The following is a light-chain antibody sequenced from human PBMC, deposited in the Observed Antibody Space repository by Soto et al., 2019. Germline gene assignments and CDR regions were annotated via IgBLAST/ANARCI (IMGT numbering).Light chain of an antibody. J-gene: IGLJ3*02. V-gene: IGLV2-8*01. CDR1: SSDVGGYNY. Sequence: QSALTQPPSASGSPGQSVTISCTGTSSDVGGYNYVSWYQQHPGKAPKLMIYDVNKRPSGVPDRFSGSKSGNTASLAVSGLQAEDEADYYCSSYAGSNNWEFGGGTKVTVL. CDR2: DVN. CDR3: SSYAGSNNWE.